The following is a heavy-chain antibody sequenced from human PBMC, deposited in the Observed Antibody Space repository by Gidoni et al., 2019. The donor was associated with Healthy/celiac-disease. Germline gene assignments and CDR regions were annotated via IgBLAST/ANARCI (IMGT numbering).Heavy chain of an antibody. CDR2: IYRGGST. CDR3: AILKWAVAGTEVDY. V-gene: IGHV3-66*01. Sequence: EVQLVESGGGLFQPGGSLRLSCAASGFTVSSNYMSWVRQAPGKGLEWVSVIYRGGSTYYADSVKGRFTISRDNSKNTLYLQMNSLRAEDTAVYYWAILKWAVAGTEVDYWGQGTLVTVSS. D-gene: IGHD6-19*01. CDR1: GFTVSSNY. J-gene: IGHJ4*02.